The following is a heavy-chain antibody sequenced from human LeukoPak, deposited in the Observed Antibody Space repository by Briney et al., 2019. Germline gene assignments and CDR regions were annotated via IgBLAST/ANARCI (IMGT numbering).Heavy chain of an antibody. Sequence: SETLSLTCAVYGGSFSGYYWSWIRQPPGKGLEWIGEINHSGSTNYNPSLRSRVTISVDTFKNQFSLKLSSVTAADTAVYYCARGRRQWRFDYWGQGTLVTVSS. D-gene: IGHD6-19*01. CDR1: GGSFSGYY. CDR3: ARGRRQWRFDY. J-gene: IGHJ4*02. CDR2: INHSGST. V-gene: IGHV4-34*01.